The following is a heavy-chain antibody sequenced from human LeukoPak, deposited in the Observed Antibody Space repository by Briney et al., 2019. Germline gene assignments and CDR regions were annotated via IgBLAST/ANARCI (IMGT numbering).Heavy chain of an antibody. V-gene: IGHV1-3*01. D-gene: IGHD4-17*01. CDR2: INAGNGNT. Sequence: ASVKVSCKASGYTFTSYAMHWVRQAPGQRLEWMGWINAGNGNTKYSQKFQGRVTITRDTSASTAYMELSSLRSEDTAVYYCARDLGSFGDYYYYYYGMDVWGQGTTVTVSS. CDR3: ARDLGSFGDYYYYYYGMDV. CDR1: GYTFTSYA. J-gene: IGHJ6*02.